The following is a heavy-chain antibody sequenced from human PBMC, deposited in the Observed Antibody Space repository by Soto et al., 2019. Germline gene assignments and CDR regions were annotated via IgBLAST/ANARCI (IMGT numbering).Heavy chain of an antibody. CDR2: IIPILGIA. Sequence: SVKVSCKASGGTFSSYTISWVRQAPGQGLEWMGRIIPILGIANYAQKFQGRVTITADKSTSTAYMELSSLRSEDTAVYYCARVYYILTGYYSSWFAPCGQGTLVTVSS. CDR3: ARVYYILTGYYSSWFAP. J-gene: IGHJ5*02. D-gene: IGHD3-9*01. V-gene: IGHV1-69*02. CDR1: GGTFSSYT.